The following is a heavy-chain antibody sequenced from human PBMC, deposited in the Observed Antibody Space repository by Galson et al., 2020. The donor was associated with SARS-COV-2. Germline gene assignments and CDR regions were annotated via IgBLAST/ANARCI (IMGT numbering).Heavy chain of an antibody. CDR1: GFNFSIYA. CDR3: ASLFYAGRAVAGPFDY. D-gene: IGHD6-19*01. Sequence: GESLKISCAASGFNFSIYAMTWVRQAPGKGLEWVSTISNSGGGTYYKDSVKGRFTISRYNSKNTLYLQMKRLRGEDTAVYYCASLFYAGRAVAGPFDYWGQGTVVTVSS. V-gene: IGHV3-23*01. J-gene: IGHJ4*02. CDR2: ISNSGGGT.